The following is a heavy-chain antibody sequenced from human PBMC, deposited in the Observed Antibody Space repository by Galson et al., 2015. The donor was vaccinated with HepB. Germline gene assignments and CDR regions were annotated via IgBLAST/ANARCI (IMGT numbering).Heavy chain of an antibody. CDR3: ARDRGSGSHFFDY. CDR2: ININTGNP. D-gene: IGHD2-15*01. V-gene: IGHV7-4-1*02. CDR1: GYTFNTYA. Sequence: SVKVSCKASGYTFNTYAMNWVRQAPGQGLEWMGWININTGNPTYAQGFTGRFVFSLDTSVSTAYLQISSLRAEDTAVYYCARDRGSGSHFFDYWGQGTLVTVSS. J-gene: IGHJ4*02.